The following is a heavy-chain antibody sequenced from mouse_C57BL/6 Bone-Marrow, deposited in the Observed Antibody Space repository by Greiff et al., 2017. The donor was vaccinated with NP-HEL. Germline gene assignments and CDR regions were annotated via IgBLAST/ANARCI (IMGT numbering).Heavy chain of an antibody. Sequence: VQLQQPGAELVKPGASVKLSCKASGYTFTSYWMHWVKQRPGRGLEWIGRIDPNSGGTKYNEQFKSKATLTVDKPSSTAYMQLSSLTSEDSAGYYCARSLGYGSSFWYFDVWGTGTTVTVSS. CDR2: IDPNSGGT. J-gene: IGHJ1*03. V-gene: IGHV1-72*01. D-gene: IGHD1-1*01. CDR3: ARSLGYGSSFWYFDV. CDR1: GYTFTSYW.